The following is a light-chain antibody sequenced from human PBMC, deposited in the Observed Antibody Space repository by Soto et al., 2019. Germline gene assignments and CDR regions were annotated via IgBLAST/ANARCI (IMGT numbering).Light chain of an antibody. CDR2: SNN. CDR1: SSNIGSNY. V-gene: IGLV1-47*02. CDR3: QSYDKRVTADV. Sequence: QSVLTQPPSASGTPGQGVTISCSGSSSNIGSNYVYWYQHLPGTAPKLLIYSNNQRPSGVPDRFSGSKSGTSASLAISGLRSEDEADYFCQSYDKRVTADVFGSGTKVTV. J-gene: IGLJ1*01.